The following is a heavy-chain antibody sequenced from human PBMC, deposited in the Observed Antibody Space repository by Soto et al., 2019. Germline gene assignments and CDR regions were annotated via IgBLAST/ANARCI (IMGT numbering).Heavy chain of an antibody. J-gene: IGHJ6*02. D-gene: IGHD1-26*01. Sequence: ASVKVSCKASGYTFTSYYMHWVRQAPGQGLEWMGIINPSGGSTSYAQKFQGRVTMTRDTSTSTAYMELSSLRSEDTAVYYCAADEQYAGATGYYGMDVWGQGTTVTVSS. CDR2: INPSGGST. V-gene: IGHV1-46*01. CDR3: AADEQYAGATGYYGMDV. CDR1: GYTFTSYY.